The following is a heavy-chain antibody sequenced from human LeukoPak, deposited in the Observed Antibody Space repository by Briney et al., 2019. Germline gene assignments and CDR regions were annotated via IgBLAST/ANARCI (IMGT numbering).Heavy chain of an antibody. CDR2: ISGSGGST. V-gene: IGHV3-23*01. CDR1: RFPFSIYA. Sequence: GGSLRLSCASSRFPFSIYAMSWVRQPSGKALEWVSAISGSGGSTYYADSVKGRFTISRDNSKNTLYLQMNSLRAEDTAVYYCAKVKGSGSYYFDYWGQGTLVTVSS. CDR3: AKVKGSGSYYFDY. D-gene: IGHD3-10*01. J-gene: IGHJ4*02.